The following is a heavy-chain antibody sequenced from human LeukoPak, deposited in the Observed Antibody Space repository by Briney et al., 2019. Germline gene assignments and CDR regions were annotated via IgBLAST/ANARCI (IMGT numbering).Heavy chain of an antibody. D-gene: IGHD2-2*01. Sequence: ASVKVSCKVSGYTLTELSMHWVRQAPGKGLEWMGGFDPEDGETIYAQKFQGRVTMTEDTSTDTAYMELSSLRSEDTAVYYCATARSKSPYCSSTSCYGEWYFDYWGQGTLVTVSS. CDR1: GYTLTELS. CDR3: ATARSKSPYCSSTSCYGEWYFDY. J-gene: IGHJ4*02. V-gene: IGHV1-24*01. CDR2: FDPEDGET.